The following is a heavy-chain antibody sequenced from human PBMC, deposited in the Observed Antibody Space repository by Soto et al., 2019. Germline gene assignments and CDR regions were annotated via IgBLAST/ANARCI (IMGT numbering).Heavy chain of an antibody. D-gene: IGHD1-1*01. V-gene: IGHV4-59*01. CDR1: GGSISSYY. CDR2: IYYSGST. CDR3: ARDTGTTLSLGLLGDNWFDP. J-gene: IGHJ5*02. Sequence: SETLSLTCTVSGGSISSYYWSWIRQPPGKGLEWIGYIYYSGSTNYNPSLKSRVTISVDTSKNQFSLKLRSDDTAVYYCARDTGTTLSLGLLGDNWFDPWGQGTLVTVSS.